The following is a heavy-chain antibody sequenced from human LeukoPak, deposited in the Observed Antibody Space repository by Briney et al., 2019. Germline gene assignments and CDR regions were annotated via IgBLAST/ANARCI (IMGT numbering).Heavy chain of an antibody. D-gene: IGHD2-21*02. CDR1: GYTFTGYY. Sequence: GASVKVSCKASGYTFTGYYMHWVRQAPGQGLEWMGWINPNSGGTNYAPKFQGRATMTRDTSISTAYMELSRLRSDDTAVYYCARSYCGGDCYSVFDYWGQGTLVTVSS. CDR3: ARSYCGGDCYSVFDY. CDR2: INPNSGGT. V-gene: IGHV1-2*02. J-gene: IGHJ4*02.